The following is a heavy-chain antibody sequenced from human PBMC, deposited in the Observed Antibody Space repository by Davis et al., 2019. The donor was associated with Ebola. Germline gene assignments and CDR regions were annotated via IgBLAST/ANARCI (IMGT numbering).Heavy chain of an antibody. CDR1: GYTFTTYG. D-gene: IGHD2-15*01. V-gene: IGHV1-18*01. J-gene: IGHJ6*02. CDR3: ARDRYCSGGSCYSSYYYGMDV. Sequence: AASVKVSCKPSGYTFTTYGISWVRQAPGQGLEWMGWVSTYNDNTNYAQKLQGRVTMTTDTSTSTAYMELRSLRSDDTAVYYCARDRYCSGGSCYSSYYYGMDVWGQGTTVTVSS. CDR2: VSTYNDNT.